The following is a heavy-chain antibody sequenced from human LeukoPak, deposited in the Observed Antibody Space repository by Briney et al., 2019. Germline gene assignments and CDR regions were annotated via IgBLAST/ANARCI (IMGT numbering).Heavy chain of an antibody. Sequence: GGSLRLSCSASGFTFTNYGMGWVRQAPGKGLEWVSIISANGAGRYYADSVKGRFTISRDNSKNTLYLQMNSLRAEDTAVYYCAKDYNDGESYYFDYWGQGTLVTVSS. CDR3: AKDYNDGESYYFDY. CDR2: ISANGAGR. CDR1: GFTFTNYG. V-gene: IGHV3-23*01. D-gene: IGHD3-10*01. J-gene: IGHJ4*02.